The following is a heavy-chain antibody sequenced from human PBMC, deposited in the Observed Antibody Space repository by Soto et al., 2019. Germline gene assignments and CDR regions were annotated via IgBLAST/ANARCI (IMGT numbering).Heavy chain of an antibody. CDR3: AKDISEVFRPFYFGS. Sequence: EVQLVESGGGLIQPGWSLRLSCVGSGFIFENFGMHWVRQAPGKGLEWVAFISWNSGTIDYADSVKGRFTISRDNANNSLYLQLDRLRAEDTALYYCAKDISEVFRPFYFGSSGQGTLVTVS. V-gene: IGHV3-9*01. D-gene: IGHD3-10*01. CDR1: GFIFENFG. J-gene: IGHJ4*02. CDR2: ISWNSGTI.